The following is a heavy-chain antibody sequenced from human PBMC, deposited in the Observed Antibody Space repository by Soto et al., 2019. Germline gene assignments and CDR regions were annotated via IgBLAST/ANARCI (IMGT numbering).Heavy chain of an antibody. D-gene: IGHD6-13*01. J-gene: IGHJ1*01. Sequence: GGSLRPSCAASGFTLDYYAMRWVRQVPGKGLEWVSGINWNSGSIGYGDSVKGRFAISRDNAKNSLHLQMNSLSAEDTAFYYCVKDESINWYSGHFRHWGQGTLVTVSS. CDR2: INWNSGSI. V-gene: IGHV3-9*01. CDR1: GFTLDYYA. CDR3: VKDESINWYSGHFRH.